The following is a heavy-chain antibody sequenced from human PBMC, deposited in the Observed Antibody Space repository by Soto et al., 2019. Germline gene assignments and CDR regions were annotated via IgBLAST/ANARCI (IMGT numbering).Heavy chain of an antibody. CDR3: TRDASRDSSARGWFDP. J-gene: IGHJ5*02. D-gene: IGHD6-13*01. CDR1: GFTFRSFT. Sequence: GGSLRLSCTASGFTFRSFTMNWVRQAPGKGLEWVSTISSNSAYIYYTDALRGRFTISRDNAKNSLHLQMNSLRAEDTAVYYCTRDASRDSSARGWFDPWGPGTLVTVPS. V-gene: IGHV3-21*01. CDR2: ISSNSAYI.